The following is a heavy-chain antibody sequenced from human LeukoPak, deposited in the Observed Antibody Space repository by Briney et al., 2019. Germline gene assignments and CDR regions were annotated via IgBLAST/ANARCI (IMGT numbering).Heavy chain of an antibody. J-gene: IGHJ4*02. CDR2: IYHSGST. V-gene: IGHV4-30-2*01. Sequence: PSQTLFLTCTVSGGSISSGGYYWSWIRQPPGKGLEWIGYIYHSGSTYYNPSLKSRVTISVDRSKNQFSLKLSSVTAADTAVYYCASLYQLLPWYFDYWGQGTLVTVSS. CDR1: GGSISSGGYY. D-gene: IGHD2-2*01. CDR3: ASLYQLLPWYFDY.